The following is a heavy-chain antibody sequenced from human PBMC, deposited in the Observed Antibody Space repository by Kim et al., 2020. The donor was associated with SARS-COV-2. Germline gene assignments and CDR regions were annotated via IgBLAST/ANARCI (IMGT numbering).Heavy chain of an antibody. CDR3: ARDAAALGSIVTYTPRYFYS. CDR2: IIPAFHTA. J-gene: IGHJ4*02. V-gene: IGHV1-69*13. Sequence: SVKVSCKTSGYTFSSNAITWVRQAPGQGLEWMGGIIPAFHTAAYAQKFQGRVTFTADDSTSTVYMHVSSLRPEDTAVYYCARDAAALGSIVTYTPRYFYSWGEGVLVSV. D-gene: IGHD2-15*01. CDR1: GYTFSSNA.